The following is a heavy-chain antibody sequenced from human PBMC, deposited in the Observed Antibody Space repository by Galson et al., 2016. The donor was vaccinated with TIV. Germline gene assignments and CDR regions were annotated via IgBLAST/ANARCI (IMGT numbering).Heavy chain of an antibody. CDR3: ATYCSSTTCLFDP. CDR2: IYYSGSA. CDR1: GGSISSTSYY. V-gene: IGHV4-39*01. Sequence: ETLSLTCTVPGGSISSTSYYWGWIRQPPGEGLEWIGHIYYSGSAYYNPSLKSRVTISVDTSKNQFSLKLSSVTAADTAVYYCATYCSSTTCLFDPWGQGTLVTVSS. D-gene: IGHD2-2*01. J-gene: IGHJ5*02.